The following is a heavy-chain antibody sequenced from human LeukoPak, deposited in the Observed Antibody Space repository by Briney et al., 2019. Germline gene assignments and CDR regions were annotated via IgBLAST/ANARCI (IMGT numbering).Heavy chain of an antibody. V-gene: IGHV4-34*01. CDR3: ARGLSGSGYSSRHHDY. Sequence: SETLSLTCAVYGGSFSGYYWSWIRQPPGKGLEWIGEINHSGSTNYNPSLKSRVTISVDTSKNQFSLKLSSVTAADTAVYYCARGLSGSGYSSRHHDYWGQGTLVTVSS. D-gene: IGHD6-13*01. J-gene: IGHJ4*02. CDR2: INHSGST. CDR1: GGSFSGYY.